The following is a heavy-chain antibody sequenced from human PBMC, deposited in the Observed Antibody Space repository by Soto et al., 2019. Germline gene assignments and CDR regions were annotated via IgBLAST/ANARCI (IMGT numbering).Heavy chain of an antibody. CDR3: ASDIRSCYYKSWYFDL. CDR2: INPDSGGT. V-gene: IGHV1-2*02. J-gene: IGHJ2*01. CDR1: GYTFTIYH. D-gene: IGHD3-3*01. Sequence: QVQLVQSGAEVREPGASVKVSCKASGYTFTIYHMHWVRQAPGQGLEWRGWINPDSGGTKYARKFQGGVTLSRDTYISTVYMEQSSLRSGDTAVYYCASDIRSCYYKSWYFDLWGRGSMVTV.